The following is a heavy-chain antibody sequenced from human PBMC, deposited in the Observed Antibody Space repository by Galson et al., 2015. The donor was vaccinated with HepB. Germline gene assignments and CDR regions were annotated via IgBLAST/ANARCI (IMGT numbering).Heavy chain of an antibody. J-gene: IGHJ3*02. CDR2: FDPEDGET. CDR3: ATARLHIVVVVAATLYAFDI. D-gene: IGHD2-15*01. CDR1: GYTLTDLS. V-gene: IGHV1-24*01. Sequence: SVKVSCKVSGYTLTDLSMHWVRQAPGKGLEWVGGFDPEDGETIYAQKFQGRVTMTEDTSTDTAYMELSSLRSEDTAVYYCATARLHIVVVVAATLYAFDIWGQGTMVTVSS.